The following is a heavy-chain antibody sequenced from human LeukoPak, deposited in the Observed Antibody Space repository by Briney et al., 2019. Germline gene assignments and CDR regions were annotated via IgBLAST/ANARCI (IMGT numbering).Heavy chain of an antibody. J-gene: IGHJ5*02. CDR3: ARAINRGGVLLWFGELYNWFDP. CDR1: GYTFTGYY. D-gene: IGHD3-10*01. Sequence: ASVKVSCKASGYTFTGYYMHWVRQAPGQGLEWMGWINPNSGNTGYAQKFQGRVTITRNTSISTAYMELSSLRSEDTAVYYCARAINRGGVLLWFGELYNWFDPWGQGTLVTVSS. V-gene: IGHV1-8*03. CDR2: INPNSGNT.